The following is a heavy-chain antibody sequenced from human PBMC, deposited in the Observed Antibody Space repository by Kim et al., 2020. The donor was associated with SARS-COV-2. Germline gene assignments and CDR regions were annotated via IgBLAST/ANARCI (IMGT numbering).Heavy chain of an antibody. CDR2: IYYSGST. CDR3: ARHRHYYDSSGYYPRAFDI. D-gene: IGHD3-22*01. CDR1: GGSISSSSYY. V-gene: IGHV4-39*01. J-gene: IGHJ3*02. Sequence: SETLSLTCTVSGGSISSSSYYWGWIRQPPGKGLEWIGSIYYSGSTYYNPSLKSRVTISVDTSKNQFSLKLSSVTAADTAVYYCARHRHYYDSSGYYPRAFDIWGQGKMVTVSS.